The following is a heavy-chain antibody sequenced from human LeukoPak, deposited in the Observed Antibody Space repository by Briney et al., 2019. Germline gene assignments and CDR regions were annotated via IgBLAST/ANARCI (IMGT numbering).Heavy chain of an antibody. D-gene: IGHD6-19*01. Sequence: GGSLRLSCAASGFTFRSYDMHWVRQVTGKGLEWVSGVDTVGNAYYPASVKGRFTISRDNSKNTLYLQMNSLRAEDTALYYCARDSTTGSSGWYGYFHHWGQGTLVTVSS. V-gene: IGHV3-13*04. CDR3: ARDSTTGSSGWYGYFHH. J-gene: IGHJ1*01. CDR1: GFTFRSYD. CDR2: VDTVGNA.